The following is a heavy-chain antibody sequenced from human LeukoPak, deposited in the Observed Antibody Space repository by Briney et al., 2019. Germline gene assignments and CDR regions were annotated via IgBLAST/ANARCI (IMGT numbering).Heavy chain of an antibody. CDR3: ARDASNWSAFDS. Sequence: GASVEVSCKASGYPFSGYSMHWVRPAPGQGLEWMGRINPNSGVTYYAQKFQGRVTMTSDTSITTAYMELSSLTSDDTATYYCARDASNWSAFDSWGQGTLVIVSS. J-gene: IGHJ5*01. D-gene: IGHD1-20*01. V-gene: IGHV1-2*06. CDR1: GYPFSGYS. CDR2: INPNSGVT.